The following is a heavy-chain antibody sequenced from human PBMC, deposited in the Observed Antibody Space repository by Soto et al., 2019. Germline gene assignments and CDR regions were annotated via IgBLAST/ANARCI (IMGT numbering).Heavy chain of an antibody. D-gene: IGHD2-15*01. CDR2: LYSGGST. Sequence: PGGSLRLSCAASGLIVSTNYMNWVRQAPGKGLEWVSVLYSGGSTHYAGSVKGRFIISRDNSKNTLYLQMNSLRAEDTAVYYCASIISPCSGGSCYALEAFDIWGQGTMVTVSS. CDR3: ASIISPCSGGSCYALEAFDI. V-gene: IGHV3-53*01. CDR1: GLIVSTNY. J-gene: IGHJ3*02.